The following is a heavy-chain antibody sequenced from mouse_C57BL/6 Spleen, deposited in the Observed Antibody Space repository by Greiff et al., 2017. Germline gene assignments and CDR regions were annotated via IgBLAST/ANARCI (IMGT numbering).Heavy chain of an antibody. V-gene: IGHV7-3*01. CDR3: ARNLGPGAMDY. Sequence: EVKLVESGGGLVQPGGSLSLSCAASGFTFTDYYMSWVRQPPGKALEWLGFIRNKANGYTTEYSASVKGRFTISRDNSQSILYLQMNALRAEDSATYYCARNLGPGAMDYWGQGTSVTVSS. J-gene: IGHJ4*01. CDR1: GFTFTDYY. CDR2: IRNKANGYTT.